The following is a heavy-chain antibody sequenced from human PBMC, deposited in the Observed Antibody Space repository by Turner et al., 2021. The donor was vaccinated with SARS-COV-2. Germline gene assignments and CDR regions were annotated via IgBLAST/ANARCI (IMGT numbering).Heavy chain of an antibody. CDR1: GYTFTSYG. CDR3: ARGDIVVVVASTPGDYFDY. Sequence: QVQLVQSGAEVKKPGASVKVSCKASGYTFTSYGISWVRQAPGQGLEWMGWISAYNGNTNYAQKLQCRVTMTTDTSTSTAYMELRSLRSDDTAVYYCARGDIVVVVASTPGDYFDYWGQGTLVTVSS. D-gene: IGHD2-15*01. CDR2: ISAYNGNT. J-gene: IGHJ4*02. V-gene: IGHV1-18*01.